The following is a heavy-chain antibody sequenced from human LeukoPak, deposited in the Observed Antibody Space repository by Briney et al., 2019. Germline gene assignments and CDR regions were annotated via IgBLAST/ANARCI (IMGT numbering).Heavy chain of an antibody. CDR3: ARRTLYYYDSSGYSGPDFDY. CDR1: GYSFTRYW. V-gene: IGHV5-51*01. J-gene: IGHJ4*02. CDR2: IYPDDSDT. Sequence: GESLKISCKGSGYSFTRYWIGWVRQMPGKGLEWMGIIYPDDSDTRYRPSFQGQVTISADKSISTAYLQWSSLKASDTAMYYCARRTLYYYDSSGYSGPDFDYWGQGTLVTVSS. D-gene: IGHD3-22*01.